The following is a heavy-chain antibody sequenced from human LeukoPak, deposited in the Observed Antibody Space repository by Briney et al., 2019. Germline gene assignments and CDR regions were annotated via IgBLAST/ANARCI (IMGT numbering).Heavy chain of an antibody. J-gene: IGHJ4*02. CDR2: ISSSSSYI. CDR3: ARGGGAVGNDY. Sequence: GGSLRLSCAASGFTFSSYSMNWVRQAPGKGLEWVSSISSSSSYIYYADSVKGRFTISRDNAKNSLYLQMNSLRAEDTAVYYCARGGGAVGNDYWGQGTLVTVPS. V-gene: IGHV3-21*01. CDR1: GFTFSSYS. D-gene: IGHD3-16*01.